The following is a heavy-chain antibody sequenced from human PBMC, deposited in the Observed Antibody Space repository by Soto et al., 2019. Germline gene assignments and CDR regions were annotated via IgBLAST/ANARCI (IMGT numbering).Heavy chain of an antibody. CDR1: GSTFSNYD. Sequence: GGSLRLSCEASGSTFSNYDMDWVRQAPGKGLEWVAIISFDGSKTYYADSVRGRFTISRDNSKDTLFLQMNSLRADDTAVYYCGKERRGSGWFVCSYWGQGFLVTVSS. CDR2: ISFDGSKT. J-gene: IGHJ4*02. CDR3: GKERRGSGWFVCSY. D-gene: IGHD6-19*01. V-gene: IGHV3-30*14.